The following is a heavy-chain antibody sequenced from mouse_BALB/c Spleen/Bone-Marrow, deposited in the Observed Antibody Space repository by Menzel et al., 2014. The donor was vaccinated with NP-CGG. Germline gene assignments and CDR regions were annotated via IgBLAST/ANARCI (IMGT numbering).Heavy chain of an antibody. J-gene: IGHJ3*01. CDR2: ISSGSSTI. CDR1: GFTFSSFG. D-gene: IGHD2-1*01. V-gene: IGHV5-17*02. CDR3: ARGGNYAWFAY. Sequence: EVHLVESGGGLVQPGGSRKLSCAASGFTFSSFGMHWVRQAPEKGLEWVAYISSGSSTIYYADTVKGGFTISRDNPKNTLFLQMTSLRSEDTAMYYCARGGNYAWFAYWGQGTLVTVSA.